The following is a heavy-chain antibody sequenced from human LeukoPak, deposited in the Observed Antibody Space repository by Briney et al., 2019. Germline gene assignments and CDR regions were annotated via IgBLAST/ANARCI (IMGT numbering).Heavy chain of an antibody. D-gene: IGHD6-13*01. CDR3: ARAKADSSSWYFDY. J-gene: IGHJ4*02. V-gene: IGHV4-4*02. Sequence: PSGTLSLTCAVSGGSISSSNWWSWVRQPPGKGLEWIGEIYHSGSTNYNPSLKSRVTISVDKSKNQFSPKLSSVTAADTAVYHCARAKADSSSWYFDYWGQGTLVTVSS. CDR2: IYHSGST. CDR1: GGSISSSNW.